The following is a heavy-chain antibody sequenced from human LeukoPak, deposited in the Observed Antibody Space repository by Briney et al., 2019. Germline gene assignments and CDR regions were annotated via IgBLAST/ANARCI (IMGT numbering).Heavy chain of an antibody. CDR3: ARVPLSGVVIHVDY. Sequence: SETLSLTCTVSGYSISSGYYWGWIRQPPGKGLEWIGSIYHSGSTYYNPSLKSRVTISVDTSKNQFSLKLSSVTAADTAVYYCARVPLSGVVIHVDYWGQGTLVTVSS. CDR1: GYSISSGYY. D-gene: IGHD3-3*01. CDR2: IYHSGST. J-gene: IGHJ4*02. V-gene: IGHV4-38-2*02.